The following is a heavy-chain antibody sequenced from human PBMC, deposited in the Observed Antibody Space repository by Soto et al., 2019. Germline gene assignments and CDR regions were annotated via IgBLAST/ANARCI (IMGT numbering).Heavy chain of an antibody. D-gene: IGHD3-16*01. J-gene: IGHJ4*02. V-gene: IGHV3-33*01. CDR3: ARDLGHFSRGSSYFDY. Sequence: QVQLVESGGGVVQPGRSLRLSCEAYGFTFSNYGFHWVRQTPGTGLEWVAVIWYDGSQKYYADSVKGRFAISRDDSRNTLYLQMNSLRPEDTALYYCARDLGHFSRGSSYFDYWGQGTLVTVSS. CDR1: GFTFSNYG. CDR2: IWYDGSQK.